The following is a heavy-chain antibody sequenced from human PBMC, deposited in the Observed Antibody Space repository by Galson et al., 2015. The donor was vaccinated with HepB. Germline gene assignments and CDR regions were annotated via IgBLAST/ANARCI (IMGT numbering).Heavy chain of an antibody. CDR3: ARDHGDPLRVVIMRGDVYYGMDV. CDR1: GFTFSSYG. J-gene: IGHJ6*02. D-gene: IGHD3-3*01. V-gene: IGHV3-33*01. CDR2: IWYDGSNK. Sequence: SLRLSCAASGFTFSSYGMHWVRQAPGKGLEWVAVIWYDGSNKYYADSVKGRFTISRDNSKNTLYLQMNSLRAEDTAVYYCARDHGDPLRVVIMRGDVYYGMDVWGQGTTVTVSS.